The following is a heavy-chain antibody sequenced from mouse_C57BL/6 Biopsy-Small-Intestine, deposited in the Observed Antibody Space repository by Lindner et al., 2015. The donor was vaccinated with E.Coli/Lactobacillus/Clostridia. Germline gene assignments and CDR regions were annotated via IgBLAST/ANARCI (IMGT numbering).Heavy chain of an antibody. V-gene: IGHV1-9*01. Sequence: VQLQESGAELMKPGASVKLSCKATGYTFTGNWIEWVKQRPGHGLEWIGQILPGIGSTHYNEKFKGKATFTADTSSNAAYMHLSSLTTEDSAIYYCAKQGTTDFDYWGQGTTLTVSS. CDR3: AKQGTTDFDY. J-gene: IGHJ2*01. CDR2: ILPGIGST. D-gene: IGHD1-1*01. CDR1: GYTFTGNW.